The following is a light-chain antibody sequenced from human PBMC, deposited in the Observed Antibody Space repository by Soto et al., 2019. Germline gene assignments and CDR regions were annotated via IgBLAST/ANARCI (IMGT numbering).Light chain of an antibody. CDR2: GTT. J-gene: IGLJ2*01. V-gene: IGLV1-40*01. Sequence: QPVLTQPPSVSGAPGQRVTVSCTGSNADIGAGYEVHWYQQFPGTAPKLLIYGTTNRPSGVPDRFSGSKSGSSASLAITDLQPEDETDYYCQSYDSNLTVLFGGGTKLTVL. CDR3: QSYDSNLTVL. CDR1: NADIGAGYE.